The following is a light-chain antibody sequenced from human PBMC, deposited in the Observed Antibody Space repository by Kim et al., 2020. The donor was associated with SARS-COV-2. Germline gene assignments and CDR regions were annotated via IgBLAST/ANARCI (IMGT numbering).Light chain of an antibody. CDR3: GADHGSGSNFVCV. CDR1: SGYSNYK. Sequence: RPLSSGYSNYKVDWYQQRPGKGPRFVMRVGTGGIVGSKGDGIPDRFSVLGSGLNRYLTIKNIQEEDESDYHCGADHGSGSNFVCVFGGGTQLTVL. CDR2: VGTGGIVG. J-gene: IGLJ3*02. V-gene: IGLV9-49*01.